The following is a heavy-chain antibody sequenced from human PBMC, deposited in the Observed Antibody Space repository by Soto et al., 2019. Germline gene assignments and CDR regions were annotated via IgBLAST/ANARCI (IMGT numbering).Heavy chain of an antibody. CDR3: ANVDWNYGKDA. CDR2: INGFGDRT. Sequence: EVQLLESGEGLVQPGGSLRLCCAASGLTFRSYAMSWVRQAPGKGLEWVSGINGFGDRTNYADSVKGRFTISRDNSKNTLYLQMNSLRVEDTAIYYCANVDWNYGKDAWGQGTTVTVSS. V-gene: IGHV3-23*01. D-gene: IGHD1-1*01. CDR1: GLTFRSYA. J-gene: IGHJ6*02.